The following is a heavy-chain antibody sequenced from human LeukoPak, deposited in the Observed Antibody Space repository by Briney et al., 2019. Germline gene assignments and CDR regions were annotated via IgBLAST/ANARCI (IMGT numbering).Heavy chain of an antibody. CDR1: GFTFNNYG. Sequence: PGGSLRLSCAASGFTFNNYGMHWVRQAPGKGLEWVAVISYDESDKYYADSVKGRFTISRDNSKNTLYLQMNSLRPEDTAVYYCAKGVAAATNAAYYGMDVWGQGTTVTVSS. CDR2: ISYDESDK. J-gene: IGHJ6*02. V-gene: IGHV3-30*18. CDR3: AKGVAAATNAAYYGMDV. D-gene: IGHD2-15*01.